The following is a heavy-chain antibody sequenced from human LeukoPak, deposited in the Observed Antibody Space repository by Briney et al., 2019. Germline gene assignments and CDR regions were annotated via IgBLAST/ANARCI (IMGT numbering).Heavy chain of an antibody. D-gene: IGHD6-19*01. J-gene: IGHJ4*02. CDR1: GGSVSSGSYY. CDR3: AREYSSGWSGTGY. Sequence: SETLSLTCSVSGGSVSSGSYYWSWIRQPPGMGLEWIGSIHYSGSTNYNPSLKSRVTISVDTSKKQFSLKMNSVTAADTAVYYCAREYSSGWSGTGYWGQGTLVTVSS. V-gene: IGHV4-61*01. CDR2: IHYSGST.